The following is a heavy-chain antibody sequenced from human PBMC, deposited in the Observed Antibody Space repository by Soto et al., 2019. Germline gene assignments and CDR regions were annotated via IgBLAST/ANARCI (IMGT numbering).Heavy chain of an antibody. CDR1: GYTFTSYA. CDR3: ARSIVVVTALDY. Sequence: QVQLVQSGAEVKKPGASVNVSCKASGYTFTSYAMHWVGQAPGQRLEWMGWINAGNGNTKYSQKFQGRVTITRDTSASTAYMELSSLRSEDTAVYYCARSIVVVTALDYWGQGTLVTVSS. CDR2: INAGNGNT. J-gene: IGHJ4*02. D-gene: IGHD2-21*02. V-gene: IGHV1-3*01.